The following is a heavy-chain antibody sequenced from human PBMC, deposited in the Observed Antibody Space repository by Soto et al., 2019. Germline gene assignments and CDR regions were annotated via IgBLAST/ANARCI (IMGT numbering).Heavy chain of an antibody. CDR2: IIPIFGTA. CDR1: GGTFSSYA. V-gene: IGHV1-69*13. CDR3: ARVGPGGFGELFPKGWFDP. D-gene: IGHD3-10*01. J-gene: IGHJ5*02. Sequence: SVKVSCKASGGTFSSYAISWVRQAPGQGLEWMGGIIPIFGTANCAQKFQGRVTITADESTSTAYMELSSLRSEDTAVYYCARVGPGGFGELFPKGWFDPWGQGTLVTVTS.